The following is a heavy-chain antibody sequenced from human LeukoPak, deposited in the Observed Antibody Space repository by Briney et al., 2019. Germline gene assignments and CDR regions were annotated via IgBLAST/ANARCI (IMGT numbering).Heavy chain of an antibody. CDR3: ARRGSGSSLDY. CDR1: GFTLSSYS. CDR2: ISSSSSTT. D-gene: IGHD3-10*01. V-gene: IGHV3-48*01. J-gene: IGHJ4*02. Sequence: GGSLRLFCAASGFTLSSYSMTWVRQAPGKGLEWVSYISSSSSTTHYADSVKGRFTISRDNSKNTLYLQMNSLRAEDTAVYYCARRGSGSSLDYWGQGTLVTVSS.